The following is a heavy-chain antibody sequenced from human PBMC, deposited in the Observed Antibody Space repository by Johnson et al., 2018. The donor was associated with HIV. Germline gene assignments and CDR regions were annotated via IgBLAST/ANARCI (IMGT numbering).Heavy chain of an antibody. CDR3: ARLSMIVVLITPGAFDI. CDR2: IKQDGSEK. CDR1: GFIFSSYW. J-gene: IGHJ3*02. V-gene: IGHV3-7*01. D-gene: IGHD3-22*01. Sequence: EVQLLESGGGLVQPGGSLRLSCAASGFIFSSYWMSWVRQAPGKGLEWVANIKQDGSEKYYVDSVKGRFTISRDNAKNSLYLQMNSLRAEDTAVYYCARLSMIVVLITPGAFDIWGQGTMVTVSS.